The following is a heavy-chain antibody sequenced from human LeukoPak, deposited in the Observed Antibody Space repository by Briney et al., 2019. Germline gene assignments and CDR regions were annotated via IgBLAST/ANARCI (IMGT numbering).Heavy chain of an antibody. CDR3: AKGDYGDYKPCLFDI. V-gene: IGHV3-23*01. CDR1: GFTFRSYA. J-gene: IGHJ3*02. CDR2: ISGSGGST. Sequence: GGSLRLSCAASGFTFRSYAMSWVRQAPGKGLEWVSAISGSGGSTYYADSVKGRFTISRDNSKNTLYRQMNSLRAEDTAVYYCAKGDYGDYKPCLFDIWGQGTMVTVSS. D-gene: IGHD4-17*01.